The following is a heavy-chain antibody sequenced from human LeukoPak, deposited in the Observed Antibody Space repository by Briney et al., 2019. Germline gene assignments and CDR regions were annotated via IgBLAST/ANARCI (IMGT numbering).Heavy chain of an antibody. Sequence: ASVKVSCKVSGYTLTELSMHWVRQAPGKGLEWMGGFDPEDGETIYAQKLQGRVTMTTDTSTSTAYMELRSLRSDDTAVYYCVRTRGDFWSGYYGGYFDYWGQGTLVTVSS. J-gene: IGHJ4*02. CDR3: VRTRGDFWSGYYGGYFDY. CDR1: GYTLTELS. D-gene: IGHD3-3*01. V-gene: IGHV1-24*01. CDR2: FDPEDGET.